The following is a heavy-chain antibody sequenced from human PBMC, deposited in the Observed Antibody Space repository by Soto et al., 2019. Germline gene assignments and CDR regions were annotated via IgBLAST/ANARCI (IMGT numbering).Heavy chain of an antibody. J-gene: IGHJ3*01. CDR3: TTDCTSSRCYGYGAFDV. D-gene: IGHD2-2*01. CDR1: GFIFTNVW. CDR2: IKTKIDGGTT. Sequence: EVQLVESGGGLVKPGGPLRLSCVGSGFIFTNVWMSWVRHTPGKGLEWVGRIKTKIDGGTTDYAAPVKGRFTISRDDSKSTLYLQMNSLKTEDTAVYYCTTDCTSSRCYGYGAFDVWGQGTMVTVSA. V-gene: IGHV3-15*01.